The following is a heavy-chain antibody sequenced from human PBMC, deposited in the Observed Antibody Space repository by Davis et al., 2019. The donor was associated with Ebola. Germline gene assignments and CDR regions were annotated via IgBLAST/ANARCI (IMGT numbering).Heavy chain of an antibody. D-gene: IGHD1-1*01. CDR1: GGTFSRYT. J-gene: IGHJ4*02. V-gene: IGHV1-18*01. Sequence: AASVKVSCKASGGTFSRYTISWVRQAPGQGLEWMGGIIPHNGNTNYAQNVQGRVTMTTDTSTSTVYMEVGSLRSDDTAVYYCARAQFPTTSDHWGQGTLVTVSS. CDR2: IIPHNGNT. CDR3: ARAQFPTTSDH.